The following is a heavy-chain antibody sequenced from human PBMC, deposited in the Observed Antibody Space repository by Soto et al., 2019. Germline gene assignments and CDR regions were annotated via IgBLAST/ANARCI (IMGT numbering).Heavy chain of an antibody. CDR2: FDPEDGET. J-gene: IGHJ6*02. CDR3: ATSPAHYYYYGMDV. Sequence: ASVKVSCKVSGYTLTELSMHWVRQAPGKGLEWMGGFDPEDGETIYAQKFQGRVTMTEDTSTDTAYMELSSLRSEDTAVYYCATSPAHYYYYGMDVWGQGTTVTVSS. CDR1: GYTLTELS. V-gene: IGHV1-24*01.